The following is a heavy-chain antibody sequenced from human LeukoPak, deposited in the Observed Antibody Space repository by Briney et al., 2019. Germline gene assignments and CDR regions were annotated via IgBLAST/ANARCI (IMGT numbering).Heavy chain of an antibody. D-gene: IGHD5-24*01. J-gene: IGHJ4*02. CDR3: AKEESGWLQNYFDY. Sequence: GRSLRLSCAASGFTLDDYAIHWGRRAPGKGLEWVSGISWNSGSIGYADSVKGRVTISRDNAKNSLYLQMNSLRAEDTDLYYCAKEESGWLQNYFDYWGQGTLVTVSS. V-gene: IGHV3-9*01. CDR1: GFTLDDYA. CDR2: ISWNSGSI.